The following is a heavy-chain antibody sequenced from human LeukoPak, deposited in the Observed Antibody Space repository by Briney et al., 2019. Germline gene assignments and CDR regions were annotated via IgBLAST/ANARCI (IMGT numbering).Heavy chain of an antibody. CDR3: ARGLTTPPYYYYYFDV. CDR2: IIPLLDTT. V-gene: IGHV1-69*01. D-gene: IGHD3-22*01. J-gene: IGHJ6*03. Sequence: SAKVSCKTSGGSFGNYAVSWVRQAPGQGLEWMGGIIPLLDTTHYAQQFQGRVTIIADESTSTAYMELSSLRSEDTAVYYCARGLTTPPYYYYYFDVWGKGTAVTASS. CDR1: GGSFGNYA.